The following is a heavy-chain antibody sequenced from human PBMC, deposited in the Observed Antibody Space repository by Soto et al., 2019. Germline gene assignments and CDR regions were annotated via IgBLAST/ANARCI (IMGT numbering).Heavy chain of an antibody. CDR2: INSDGRST. CDR1: GFTFSDYW. J-gene: IGHJ6*02. CDR3: TRGPWYYAVDV. Sequence: LRLSCAASGFTFSDYWMHWVRQAPGKGLVWISRINSDGRSTTYADSVKGRFTMSRDNAKNTLYLQMNSLRGEDTAVYYCTRGPWYYAVDVWGQGTTVTVSS. V-gene: IGHV3-74*03.